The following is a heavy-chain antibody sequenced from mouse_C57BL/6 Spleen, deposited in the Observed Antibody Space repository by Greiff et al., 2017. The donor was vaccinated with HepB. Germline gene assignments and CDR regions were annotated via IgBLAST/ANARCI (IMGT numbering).Heavy chain of an antibody. V-gene: IGHV2-2*01. D-gene: IGHD2-3*01. J-gene: IGHJ3*01. CDR2: IWSGGST. Sequence: QVQLKESGPGLVQPSQSLSITCTVSGFSLTSYGVHWVRQSPGKGLEWLGVIWSGGSTDYNAAFISRLSISKDNSKSQVFFKMNSLQADDTAIYYCASLYDGYPAWFAYWGQGTLVTVSA. CDR3: ASLYDGYPAWFAY. CDR1: GFSLTSYG.